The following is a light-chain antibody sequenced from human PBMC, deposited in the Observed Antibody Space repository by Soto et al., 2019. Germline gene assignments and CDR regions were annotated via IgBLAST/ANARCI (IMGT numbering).Light chain of an antibody. CDR2: PAS. V-gene: IGKV1-9*01. J-gene: IGKJ2*01. CDR3: QQVNRYPRT. CDR1: QGIRSD. Sequence: DIQLTQSPSFLSASVGDRVTITCRASQGIRSDLAWYRQKPGKAPEVLIYPASTLQSGVPSRFSGTGSGTEFTLTVSSLQPEDFATYYCQQVNRYPRTFGQGTKLEIK.